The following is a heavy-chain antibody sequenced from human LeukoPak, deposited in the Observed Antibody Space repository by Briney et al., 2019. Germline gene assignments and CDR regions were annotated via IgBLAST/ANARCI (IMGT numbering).Heavy chain of an antibody. V-gene: IGHV4-61*02. D-gene: IGHD5-12*01. J-gene: IGHJ4*02. CDR1: GGSISSGSYY. CDR2: IYTSGST. Sequence: QTSETLSLTCTVSGGSISSGSYYWSWIRQPAGKGLEWIGRIYTSGSTNYNPSLKSRVTISVDTSKNQFSLKLSSVTAADTAVYYCARRIWLRSTFDYWGQGTLVTVSS. CDR3: ARRIWLRSTFDY.